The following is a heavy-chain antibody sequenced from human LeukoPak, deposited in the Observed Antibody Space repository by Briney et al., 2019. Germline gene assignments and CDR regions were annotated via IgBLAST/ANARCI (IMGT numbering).Heavy chain of an antibody. V-gene: IGHV1-2*02. J-gene: IGHJ4*02. CDR2: INPNSGGT. D-gene: IGHD4-17*01. CDR1: GYAFTGYY. Sequence: GASVKVSCKAPGYAFTGYYMHWVRQAPGQGLEWMGWINPNSGGTNYAQKFQGRVTMTRDTSISTAYMELSRLRSDDMAVYYCARLTTVTSFDYWGQGTLVTVSS. CDR3: ARLTTVTSFDY.